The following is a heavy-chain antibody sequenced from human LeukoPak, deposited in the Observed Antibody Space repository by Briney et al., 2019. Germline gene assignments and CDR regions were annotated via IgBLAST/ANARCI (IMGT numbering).Heavy chain of an antibody. CDR2: IYHSGSA. Sequence: SETLSLTCAVSGFSISSGYYWGWIRQPPGEGLEWVATIYHSGSAYYNASLKSRVTISVVTSKNQFSLNLRSVTAADTAVYYCARAYDFWSGYYSPTRGYFGYWGQGTLVTVSS. CDR3: ARAYDFWSGYYSPTRGYFGY. J-gene: IGHJ4*02. CDR1: GFSISSGYY. V-gene: IGHV4-38-2*01. D-gene: IGHD3-3*01.